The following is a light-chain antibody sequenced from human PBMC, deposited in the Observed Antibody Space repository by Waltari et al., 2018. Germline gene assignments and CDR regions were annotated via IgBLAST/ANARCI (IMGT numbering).Light chain of an antibody. Sequence: QSALTQPPSASGSPGQSVTISCTGTSSDVGGYNYVSWYQQHPGKAPKVMMYEVSKRPSGVPDRSSGSKSGNTASLTVSGLQAEDEADYYCSSYGGRSSVVFGGGTKLTVL. J-gene: IGLJ2*01. V-gene: IGLV2-8*01. CDR2: EVS. CDR3: SSYGGRSSVV. CDR1: SSDVGGYNY.